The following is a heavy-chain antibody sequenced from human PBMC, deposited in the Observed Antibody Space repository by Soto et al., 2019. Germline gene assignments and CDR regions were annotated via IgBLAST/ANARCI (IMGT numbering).Heavy chain of an antibody. CDR3: AAASNHGGSEP. D-gene: IGHD3-10*01. CDR2: IVVGSGNT. V-gene: IGHV1-58*01. Sequence: GASVKISCKASGFTFTSSAVQWVRHALGQRLEWIGWIVVGSGNTNYAKKFQERVTITRDMSTSTAYMELSSLRSEDTAVYYCAAASNHGGSEPWGQGTLVIVSS. J-gene: IGHJ5*02. CDR1: GFTFTSSA.